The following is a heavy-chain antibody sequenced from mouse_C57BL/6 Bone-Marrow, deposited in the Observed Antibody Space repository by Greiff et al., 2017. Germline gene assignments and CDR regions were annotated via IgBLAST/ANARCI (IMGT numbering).Heavy chain of an antibody. Sequence: EVKLVESGGGLVKPGGSLKLSCAASGFTFSSYTMSWVRQTPEKRLEWVATISGGGGNTYYPDSVKGRFTISRDNAKNTLYLQMSSLRSEDTALYYFATNWDVYYAMDYWGQGTSVTVSS. CDR1: GFTFSSYT. V-gene: IGHV5-9*01. CDR3: ATNWDVYYAMDY. J-gene: IGHJ4*01. CDR2: ISGGGGNT. D-gene: IGHD4-1*01.